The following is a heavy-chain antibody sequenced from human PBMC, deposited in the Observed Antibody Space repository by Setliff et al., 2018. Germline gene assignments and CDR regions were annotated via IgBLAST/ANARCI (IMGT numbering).Heavy chain of an antibody. CDR3: ARGKYSPITYNWFDP. V-gene: IGHV1-8*03. Sequence: GASVKVSCKASGYTFTSYDINWVRQATGQGLEWMGWMNPNSGNTGYAQKFQGRVTITRDTSASTAYMELSSLRSEDTAVYYCARGKYSPITYNWFDPWGQGTLVTVSS. J-gene: IGHJ5*02. D-gene: IGHD1-20*01. CDR2: MNPNSGNT. CDR1: GYTFTSYD.